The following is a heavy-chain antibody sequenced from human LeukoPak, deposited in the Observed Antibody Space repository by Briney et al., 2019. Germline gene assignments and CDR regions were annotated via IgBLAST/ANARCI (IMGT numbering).Heavy chain of an antibody. J-gene: IGHJ6*03. CDR1: GFTFMSYW. V-gene: IGHV3-7*01. D-gene: IGHD3-16*01. CDR3: AREDYRLYYYYMDV. CDR2: IKQDGSEK. Sequence: AGGSLRLSCAASGFTFMSYWMSWVRQAPGKGLEWVANIKQDGSEKYYVDSVKGRCTISRDNAKNSLYLQMNSLRAEDTAVYYCAREDYRLYYYYMDVWGKGTTVTVSS.